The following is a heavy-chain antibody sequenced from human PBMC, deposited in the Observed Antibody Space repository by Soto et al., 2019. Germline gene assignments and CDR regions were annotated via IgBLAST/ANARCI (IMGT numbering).Heavy chain of an antibody. V-gene: IGHV1-69*13. D-gene: IGHD5-18*01. J-gene: IGHJ5*02. CDR3: ARQAMANNWFDP. Sequence: GASVKLSCKASGGTFSSYAISWVRQAPGQGLEWMGGIIPIFGTANYAQKFQGRVTITADESTSTAYMELSSLRSEDTAVYYCARQAMANNWFDPWGQGTLVTVSS. CDR1: GGTFSSYA. CDR2: IIPIFGTA.